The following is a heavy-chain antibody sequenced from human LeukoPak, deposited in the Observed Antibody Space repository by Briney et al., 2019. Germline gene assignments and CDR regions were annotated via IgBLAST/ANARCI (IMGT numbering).Heavy chain of an antibody. CDR2: IASDGSST. J-gene: IGHJ4*02. D-gene: IGHD6-6*01. CDR3: ARGGDYSSSSTDF. CDR1: GFTFSSYW. Sequence: PGGSLRLSCAASGFTFSSYWMNWVRQAPGKGLVWVSRIASDGSSTTYADSVKGRFTISRDNAKNTLYLQMNSLRAEDTAVYYCARGGDYSSSSTDFWGQGTLVTVSS. V-gene: IGHV3-74*01.